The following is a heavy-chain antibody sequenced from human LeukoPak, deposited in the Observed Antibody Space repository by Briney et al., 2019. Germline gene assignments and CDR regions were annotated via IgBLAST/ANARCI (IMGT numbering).Heavy chain of an antibody. D-gene: IGHD4-17*01. J-gene: IGHJ6*02. CDR1: GYTFTNYA. V-gene: IGHV7-4-1*02. Sequence: GASVKVSCKASGYTFTNYAMNWVRQAPGQGLEWMGWINTNTGNPTYAQGFTGRFVFSLDTSVSTAYLQISSLKAEDTAVYYCARELVYGDYSDYYYGMDVWGQGTTVTVSS. CDR2: INTNTGNP. CDR3: ARELVYGDYSDYYYGMDV.